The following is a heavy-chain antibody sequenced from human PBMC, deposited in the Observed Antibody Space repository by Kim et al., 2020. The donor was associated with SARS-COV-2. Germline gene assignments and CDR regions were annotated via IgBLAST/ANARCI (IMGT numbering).Heavy chain of an antibody. CDR3: ARGSGTYSPFDS. Sequence: SVKVSCKASGGIFNSYPINWVRLAPGQGLEWMGGIIPVFGTTNSAQRFQDRVTITADESTSTAYMELSSLTSVDTALYYCARGSGTYSPFDSWGQGTLV. CDR2: IIPVFGTT. V-gene: IGHV1-69*13. J-gene: IGHJ4*02. CDR1: GGIFNSYP. D-gene: IGHD1-26*01.